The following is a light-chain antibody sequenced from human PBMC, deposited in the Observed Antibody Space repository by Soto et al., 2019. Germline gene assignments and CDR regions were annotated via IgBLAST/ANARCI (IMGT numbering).Light chain of an antibody. V-gene: IGKV3-20*01. Sequence: EIVLTQSPGTLSLSPGERATLSCRASQSVSSSYLAWYQQKLGQAPRLLSYGASSRATGIPDRFSGSGSGTIFTLTISRLEPEDFAVSYCQQYGSSPQTFSQGTKLEIK. CDR1: QSVSSSY. CDR3: QQYGSSPQT. CDR2: GAS. J-gene: IGKJ2*01.